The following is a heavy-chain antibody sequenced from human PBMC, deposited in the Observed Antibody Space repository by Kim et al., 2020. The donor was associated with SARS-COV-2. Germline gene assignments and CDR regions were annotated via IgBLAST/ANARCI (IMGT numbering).Heavy chain of an antibody. V-gene: IGHV3-30-3*01. CDR1: GLSFDSSA. Sequence: GGSLRLSCAASGLSFDSSAMNWVRQAPGKGLEWVAVISFDGRNKAYAGSVKGRVTISRDNSKSTLHLQMNSLRVEDTAVYCCARGNYYESVSLSDYYNGMDVWGQGTTVTVSS. CDR2: ISFDGRNK. CDR3: ARGNYYESVSLSDYYNGMDV. J-gene: IGHJ6*02. D-gene: IGHD3-10*01.